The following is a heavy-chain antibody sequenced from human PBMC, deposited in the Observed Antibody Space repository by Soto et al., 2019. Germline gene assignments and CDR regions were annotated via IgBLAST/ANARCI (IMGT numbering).Heavy chain of an antibody. CDR1: GFTFGDYW. V-gene: IGHV3-7*03. CDR2: IKKDGSEN. J-gene: IGHJ4*02. CDR3: AKLGSGYYTGLYFDY. D-gene: IGHD3-3*01. Sequence: GSLRLSCAASGFTFGDYWMSWVGQAPGKGLEWVAHIKKDGSENYYVDSVTGRFTVSRDNTKNSLYLQMNSLRAEDTAVYYCAKLGSGYYTGLYFDYWGQGTLVTVSS.